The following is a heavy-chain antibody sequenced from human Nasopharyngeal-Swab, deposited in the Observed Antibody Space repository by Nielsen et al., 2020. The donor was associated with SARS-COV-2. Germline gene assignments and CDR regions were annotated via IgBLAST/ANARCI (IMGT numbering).Heavy chain of an antibody. CDR3: AAWVTGELPFDY. D-gene: IGHD1-7*01. CDR2: TVVGSGNT. V-gene: IGHV1-58*01. Sequence: SVKLSCKASGLNFKVSAVQWVRQARGQRLEWKGWTVVGSGNTNYEQKFQVRVTITRHMSTSTAYMELSSLRSEDTGVYYCAAWVTGELPFDYWGQGTLVTVSS. CDR1: GLNFKVSA. J-gene: IGHJ4*02.